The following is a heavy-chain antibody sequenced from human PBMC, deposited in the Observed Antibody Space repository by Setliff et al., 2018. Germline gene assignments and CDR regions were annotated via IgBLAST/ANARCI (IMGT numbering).Heavy chain of an antibody. J-gene: IGHJ4*02. CDR1: GGSISDYY. V-gene: IGHV4-59*01. Sequence: TLSLTCTVSGGSISDYYWSWIRQAPGKGLEWIGSIYYSGSTNYNPSLKSRVTISVDTSKNQFSLKLSSVTAADTAVYYCAIDDLYDVTGYYADPFDYWGQGTLVTVSS. D-gene: IGHD3-22*01. CDR3: AIDDLYDVTGYYADPFDY. CDR2: IYYSGST.